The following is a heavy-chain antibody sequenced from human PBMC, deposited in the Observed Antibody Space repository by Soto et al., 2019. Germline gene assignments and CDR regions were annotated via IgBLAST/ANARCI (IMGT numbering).Heavy chain of an antibody. D-gene: IGHD3-22*01. CDR2: IFYTGVT. CDR3: VRVLDSSWYADL. CDR1: GGSVSNASFC. J-gene: IGHJ2*01. Sequence: QVQLQESGPGLVKPSGTMSLTCSVSGGSVSNASFCWTRIRQAPGTGLEYIGYIFYTGVTNYNPSLSSRVTISLDTSKNHFSLKLNSMTAADTAVYYCVRVLDSSWYADLWGRGTLVTVSS. V-gene: IGHV4-61*03.